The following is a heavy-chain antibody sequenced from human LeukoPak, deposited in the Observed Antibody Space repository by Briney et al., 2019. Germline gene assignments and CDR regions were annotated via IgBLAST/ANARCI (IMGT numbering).Heavy chain of an antibody. J-gene: IGHJ4*02. V-gene: IGHV3-21*01. CDR2: ISSSSSYI. CDR3: ARDQDKIAAAGTGSGY. Sequence: GGSLRLSCAASGFTLSSYSMNWVRQAPGKGLEWVSSISSSSSYIYYADSVKGRFTISRDNAKNSLYLQMNSLRAEDTAVYYCARDQDKIAAAGTGSGYWGQGTLVTVSS. D-gene: IGHD6-13*01. CDR1: GFTLSSYS.